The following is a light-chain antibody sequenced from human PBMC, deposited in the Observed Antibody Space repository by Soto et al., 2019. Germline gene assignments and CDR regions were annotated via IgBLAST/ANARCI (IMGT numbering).Light chain of an antibody. CDR2: DTD. CDR3: LLSYNGARGV. V-gene: IGLV7-46*01. CDR1: TLAVTSGHY. J-gene: IGLJ1*01. Sequence: QAVVTQEPSLTVSPGGTVTLTCGSSTLAVTSGHYPYWFQQKPGQAPRTLIYDTDNKHSWTPARFSGFLLGGKAALTLSGAQPEDEAEYYCLLSYNGARGVFGPGTKLTVL.